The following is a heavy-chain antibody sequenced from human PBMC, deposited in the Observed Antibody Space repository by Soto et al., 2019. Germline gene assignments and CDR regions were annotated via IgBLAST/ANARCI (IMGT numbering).Heavy chain of an antibody. CDR2: IIPIFGTA. CDR1: GVSFGSYV. CDR3: ARDPVAGWFDP. D-gene: IGHD2-15*01. Sequence: SVKVCCKASGVSFGSYVISWVRQAPGQGLEWMGGIIPIFGTANYAQKFQGRVTITADESTSTAYMELSSLRSEDTAVYYCARDPVAGWFDPWGQGTLVTVSS. V-gene: IGHV1-69*13. J-gene: IGHJ5*02.